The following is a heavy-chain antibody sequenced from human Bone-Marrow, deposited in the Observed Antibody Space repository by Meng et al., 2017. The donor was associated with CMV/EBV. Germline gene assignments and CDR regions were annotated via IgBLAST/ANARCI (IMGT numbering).Heavy chain of an antibody. CDR1: GFSLSTSGMR. V-gene: IGHV2-70D*14. D-gene: IGHD5-24*01. CDR3: ALNYNFEY. J-gene: IGHJ4*02. CDR2: IDWDDDK. Sequence: SGPTLVKPTQTLTLTCTFSGFSLSTSGMRVCWIRQPPGKALEWLARIDWDDDKFYSTSLKIRLTISKDTSKNQVVLTMTNMDPVDTATYYCALNYNFEYWGQGTLVTVSS.